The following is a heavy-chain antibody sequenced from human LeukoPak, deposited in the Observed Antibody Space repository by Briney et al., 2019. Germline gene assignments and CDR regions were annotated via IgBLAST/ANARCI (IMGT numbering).Heavy chain of an antibody. CDR2: INHSGST. CDR3: ARGISKVPRPAPYYKRWFDP. J-gene: IGHJ5*02. Sequence: SQTLSLTCAVSGVSISSGGYSWSWIRQPPGKGLEWIGEINHSGSTNYNPSLKSRVTISVDTSKNQSSLKLSSVTAEDTAVYYCARGISKVPRPAPYYKRWFDPWGQGTLVTVSS. CDR1: GVSISSGGYS. V-gene: IGHV4-30-2*01. D-gene: IGHD2-2*01.